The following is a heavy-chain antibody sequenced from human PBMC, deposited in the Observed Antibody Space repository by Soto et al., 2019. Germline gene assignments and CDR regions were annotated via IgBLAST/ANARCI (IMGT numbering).Heavy chain of an antibody. Sequence: ASVKVSCKASGYTFTSYGISWVRQAPGQGLEWMGWISAYNGNTNYAQKLQGRVTMTTDTSTGTAYMELRSLRSDDTAVYYCAREAVVIGSADYWGQGTLVTVSS. CDR1: GYTFTSYG. V-gene: IGHV1-18*04. CDR2: ISAYNGNT. CDR3: AREAVVIGSADY. J-gene: IGHJ4*02. D-gene: IGHD2-15*01.